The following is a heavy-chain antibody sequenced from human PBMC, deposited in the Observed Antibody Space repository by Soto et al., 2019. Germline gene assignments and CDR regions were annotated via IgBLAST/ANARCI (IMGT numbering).Heavy chain of an antibody. V-gene: IGHV4-34*01. CDR2: INHSGST. D-gene: IGHD6-13*01. J-gene: IGHJ4*02. CDR3: ARRRDRAGRASFDY. Sequence: QVQLQQWGAGLLKPSETLSLTCAVYGGSFSGYYWSWIRQPPGKGLEWSGEINHSGSTNYNPSLKSRVTISVDPSKNQFSRKLSSVTAADTAVYYCARRRDRAGRASFDYWGQGTLVTVSS. CDR1: GGSFSGYY.